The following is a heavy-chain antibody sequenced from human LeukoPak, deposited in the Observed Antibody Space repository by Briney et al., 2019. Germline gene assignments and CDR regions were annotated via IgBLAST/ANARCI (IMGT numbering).Heavy chain of an antibody. J-gene: IGHJ6*03. Sequence: SETLSLTCTVSGGSISSSSYYWGWIRQPPGKGLEWIGSISYSGSTNYNPSLKSRVTISVDMSKNQFSLKLSSVTAADTAVYYCARVIIADFWSAYHRYYYYYMDVWGKGTTVTVSS. V-gene: IGHV4-39*07. CDR1: GGSISSSSYY. CDR3: ARVIIADFWSAYHRYYYYYMDV. D-gene: IGHD3-3*01. CDR2: ISYSGST.